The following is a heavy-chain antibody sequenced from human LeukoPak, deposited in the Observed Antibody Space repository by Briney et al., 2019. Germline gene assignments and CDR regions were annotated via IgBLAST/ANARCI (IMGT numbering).Heavy chain of an antibody. CDR1: GGSSSNYF. J-gene: IGHJ4*02. D-gene: IGHD1-14*01. CDR2: IHTSGTT. Sequence: SETLSLTCTVSGGSSSNYFCTWLRQSAGAGLECIGRIHTSGTTYYNPSLKSRVSMSVDTSRNEFSLRLNSVTAADTAVYYCARDPAGHGRYFDYWGQGALVTVSS. V-gene: IGHV4-4*07. CDR3: ARDPAGHGRYFDY.